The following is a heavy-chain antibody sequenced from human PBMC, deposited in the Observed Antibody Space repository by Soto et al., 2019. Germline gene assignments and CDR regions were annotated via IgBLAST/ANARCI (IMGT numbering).Heavy chain of an antibody. V-gene: IGHV1-3*01. D-gene: IGHD5-18*01. CDR3: ARHGYSYGGGYFDY. CDR2: INAGNGNT. Sequence: ASVKVSCKASGYTFTSYAMHWVRQAPGQRLEWMGWINAGNGNTKYSQKFQGRVTITRDTSASTGYIEMSSLRAEDTAVYYCARHGYSYGGGYFDYWGQGTLVTVSS. CDR1: GYTFTSYA. J-gene: IGHJ4*02.